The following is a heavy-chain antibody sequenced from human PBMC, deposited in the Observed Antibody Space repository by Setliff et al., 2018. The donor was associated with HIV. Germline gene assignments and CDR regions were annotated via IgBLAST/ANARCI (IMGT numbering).Heavy chain of an antibody. CDR3: ARAFDFWSGSGVFYYYMDV. CDR2: ISSSSRDI. CDR1: GFTFSSDS. D-gene: IGHD3-3*01. J-gene: IGHJ6*03. V-gene: IGHV3-21*01. Sequence: GGSLRLSCAASGFTFSSDSMNWVRQAPGKGLEWVASISSSSRDIYYADSVKGRFTISRDNTKNSLYLQMNSLRDEDPAVYYGARAFDFWSGSGVFYYYMDVWGKGTTVTV.